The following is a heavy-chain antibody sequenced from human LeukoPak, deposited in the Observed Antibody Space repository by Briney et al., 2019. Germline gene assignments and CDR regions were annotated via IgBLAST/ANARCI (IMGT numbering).Heavy chain of an antibody. CDR3: ARDIGAYYGSGSNWFDP. J-gene: IGHJ5*02. CDR1: GFTFTGYP. V-gene: IGHV3-30*02. Sequence: GGSLRLSCAASGFTFTGYPMHWVRQPPGKGLEWVAFIRYDGSNEYYADSVKGRFTISRDNSKNTLFLQMNSLRTEDTAVYYCARDIGAYYGSGSNWFDPWGREPWSPSPQ. CDR2: IRYDGSNE. D-gene: IGHD3-10*01.